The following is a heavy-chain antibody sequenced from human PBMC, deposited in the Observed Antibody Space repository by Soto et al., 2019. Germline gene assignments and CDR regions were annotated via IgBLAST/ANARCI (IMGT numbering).Heavy chain of an antibody. CDR1: GGSISTSNW. CDR2: VYHSGST. J-gene: IGHJ5*02. D-gene: IGHD6-13*01. V-gene: IGHV4-4*02. Sequence: SETLSLTCAVSGGSISTSNWWSWVRQPPGKGLEWIGEVYHSGSTNYNPSLKSRVTISVDTSKNQFSLKLSSVTAADTAVYYCARAKAPLYSSSWYWFDPWGQGTLVTV. CDR3: ARAKAPLYSSSWYWFDP.